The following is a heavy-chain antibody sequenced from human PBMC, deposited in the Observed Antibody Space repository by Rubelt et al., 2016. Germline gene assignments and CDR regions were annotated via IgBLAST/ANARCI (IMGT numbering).Heavy chain of an antibody. CDR2: ISISGSTI. V-gene: IGHV3-11*01. CDR3: ARGGGPLFDP. Sequence: GESLRLSCAASGFPFSTYAMSWVRQAPGKGLEWVSYISISGSTIYYADSVKGRFTISRDNAKKSMYLQMNSLRGDDTAVYYCARGGGPLFDPWGQGTLVTVSS. J-gene: IGHJ5*02. D-gene: IGHD3-16*01. CDR1: GFPFSTYA.